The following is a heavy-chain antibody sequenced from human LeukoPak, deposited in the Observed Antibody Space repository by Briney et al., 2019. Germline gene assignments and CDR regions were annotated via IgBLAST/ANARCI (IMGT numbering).Heavy chain of an antibody. CDR2: IKRKTDGETT. V-gene: IGHV3-15*01. CDR3: AKVGGDLWWLPMHDY. Sequence: GESLRLSCAASGLTFSNAWMSWVRQAPGEGLEWVGRIKRKTDGETTEYVAPVKGRFTISRDDSKNTLYLQMNSLRAEDTAVYYCAKVGGDLWWLPMHDYWGQGTLVTVSS. CDR1: GLTFSNAW. J-gene: IGHJ4*02. D-gene: IGHD5-12*01.